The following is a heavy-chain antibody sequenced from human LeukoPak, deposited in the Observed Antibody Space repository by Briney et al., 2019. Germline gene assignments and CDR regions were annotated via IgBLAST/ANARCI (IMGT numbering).Heavy chain of an antibody. J-gene: IGHJ4*02. CDR3: ARTWSGSYTNYFDY. Sequence: SVKVSCKASGATFSNYAITWVRQAPGQGLEWMGGIIPIFDTPNYAQRFQDRVTFTADKSTSTAYMELSSLRSEDTAVYYCARTWSGSYTNYFDYWGQGTLVTVSS. CDR1: GATFSNYA. V-gene: IGHV1-69*06. D-gene: IGHD1-26*01. CDR2: IIPIFDTP.